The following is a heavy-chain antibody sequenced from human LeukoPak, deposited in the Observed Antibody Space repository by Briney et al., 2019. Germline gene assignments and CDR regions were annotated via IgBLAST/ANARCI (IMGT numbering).Heavy chain of an antibody. J-gene: IGHJ5*02. CDR2: IYYSGST. D-gene: IGHD4-17*01. CDR3: AGDYGDLLTGIRFDT. CDR1: GGSISSGDYY. V-gene: IGHV4-30-4*01. Sequence: SETLSLTCTVSGGSISSGDYYWSWIRQPPGKGLEWIGYIYYSGSTYYNPSLKSRVTISIQTSKNQFSLKLSSVTAADTAVYYCAGDYGDLLTGIRFDTWGQGTLVTVSS.